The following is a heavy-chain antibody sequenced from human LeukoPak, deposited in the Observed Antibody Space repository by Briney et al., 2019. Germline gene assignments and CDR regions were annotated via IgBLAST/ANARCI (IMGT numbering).Heavy chain of an antibody. CDR3: ARGALSSPYYDFWSGYPRQYNWFDP. CDR1: GGSFSGYY. V-gene: IGHV4-34*01. CDR2: INHSGST. J-gene: IGHJ5*02. D-gene: IGHD3-3*01. Sequence: NPSETLSLTCAVYGGSFSGYYWSWIRQPPGKGLEWIGEINHSGSTNYNPSLKSRVTISVDTSKNQFSLKLSSVTAADTAVYYCARGALSSPYYDFWSGYPRQYNWFDPWGQGTLVTVSS.